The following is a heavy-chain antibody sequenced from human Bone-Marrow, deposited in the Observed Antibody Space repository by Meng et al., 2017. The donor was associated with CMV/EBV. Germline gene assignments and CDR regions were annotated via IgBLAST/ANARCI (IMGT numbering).Heavy chain of an antibody. D-gene: IGHD2-2*01. V-gene: IGHV3-33*06. Sequence: GGSLRLSCAASGFTFSSYGMHWVRQAPGKGLEWVAVIWYDGSNKYYADSVKGRFTISRDNSKNTLYLQMNSLRAEDTAVYYCAKTKDIVVVPAGLGMDVWGQGTTVTVSS. CDR2: IWYDGSNK. J-gene: IGHJ6*02. CDR3: AKTKDIVVVPAGLGMDV. CDR1: GFTFSSYG.